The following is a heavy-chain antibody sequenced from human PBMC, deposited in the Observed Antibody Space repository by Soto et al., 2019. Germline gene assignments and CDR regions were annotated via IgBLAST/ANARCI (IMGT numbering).Heavy chain of an antibody. V-gene: IGHV4-31*03. J-gene: IGHJ6*02. D-gene: IGHD6-13*01. CDR3: ASHSSSWPTPHYYYYGMDV. Sequence: SETSSLTCTVSGGSISSGVYYWTLIRQHPGKGLEWIGYIYYSGSTYYNPSLKSRVTISVDTSKNQFSLKLSSVTAADTAVYYCASHSSSWPTPHYYYYGMDVWGQGTTVTVS. CDR1: GGSISSGVYY. CDR2: IYYSGST.